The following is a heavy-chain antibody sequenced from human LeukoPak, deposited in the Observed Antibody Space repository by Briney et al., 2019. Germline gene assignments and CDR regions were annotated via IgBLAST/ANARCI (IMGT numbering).Heavy chain of an antibody. CDR1: GYTLTELS. J-gene: IGHJ4*02. CDR2: FYPEDGET. Sequence: ASVKVSCKVSGYTLTELSMHWVRQAPGKGLEWMGGFYPEDGETIYAQKFQGRVTMTEDTSTDTAYMELSGLRSEDTAVYYCATARVDYDILAGYYHYFDYWGQGTLVTVSS. CDR3: ATARVDYDILAGYYHYFDY. V-gene: IGHV1-24*01. D-gene: IGHD3-9*01.